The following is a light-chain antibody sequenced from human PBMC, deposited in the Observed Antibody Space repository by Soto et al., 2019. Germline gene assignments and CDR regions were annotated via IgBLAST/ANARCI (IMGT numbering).Light chain of an antibody. Sequence: ETVLTQSPGTLSLSPGERATLSCMASQTIRSNYLAWYRQTPGQAPRLLIYGASNRATGIADRFSGSGSGTDFTLIISRLEPEDFALYDWQHYCSSPWTFGQGTKVVSK. CDR1: QTIRSNY. CDR3: QHYCSSPWT. CDR2: GAS. V-gene: IGKV3-20*01. J-gene: IGKJ1*01.